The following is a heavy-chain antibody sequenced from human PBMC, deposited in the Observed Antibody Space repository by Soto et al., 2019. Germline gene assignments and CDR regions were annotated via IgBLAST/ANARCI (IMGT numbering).Heavy chain of an antibody. CDR3: ARDVFGSGSYFPLYYYYGMDV. Sequence: GGSLRLSCAASGFTFSSYGMHWVRQAPGKGLEWVAVIWYDGSNKYYADSVKGRFTISRDNSKNTLYLQMNSLRAEDTAVYYCARDVFGSGSYFPLYYYYGMDVWGQGTTVTVSS. CDR2: IWYDGSNK. J-gene: IGHJ6*02. D-gene: IGHD3-10*01. V-gene: IGHV3-33*01. CDR1: GFTFSSYG.